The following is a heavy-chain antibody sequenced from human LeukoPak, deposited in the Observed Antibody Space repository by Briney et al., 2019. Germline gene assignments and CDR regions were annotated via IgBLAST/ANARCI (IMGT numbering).Heavy chain of an antibody. V-gene: IGHV1-2*02. CDR3: ARDPRGYYYYMDV. Sequence: ASVKVSCKASGYTFTGYYMHWVRQAPGQGLEWMGWIDPNSGGTNYAQKFQGRVTMTRDTSISTAYMELSRLRSDDTAVYYCARDPRGYYYYMDVWGKGTTVTVSS. CDR1: GYTFTGYY. J-gene: IGHJ6*03. D-gene: IGHD3-10*01. CDR2: IDPNSGGT.